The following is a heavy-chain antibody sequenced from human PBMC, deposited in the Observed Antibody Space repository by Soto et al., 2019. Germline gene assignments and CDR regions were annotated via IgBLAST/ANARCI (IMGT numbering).Heavy chain of an antibody. CDR1: GGSITSDYSC. Sequence: PSETLSLTCTFSGGSITSDYSCWSWIRQPPGEGLEWIGHIFDSGTTYTNPSLRSQVAISLDTSKNHFSLTLSSVTAADTAVYYCARGPSGDKVHYWGQGALVTVS. D-gene: IGHD7-27*01. J-gene: IGHJ4*02. V-gene: IGHV4-30-4*01. CDR2: IFDSGTT. CDR3: ARGPSGDKVHY.